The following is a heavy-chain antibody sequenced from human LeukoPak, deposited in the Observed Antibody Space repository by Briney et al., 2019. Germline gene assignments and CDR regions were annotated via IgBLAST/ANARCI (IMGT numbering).Heavy chain of an antibody. Sequence: SETLSLTCAVYGGSFSGYYWSWIRQPPGKGLEWIGEINHSGSTSYNPSLKSRVTMSIDTSKNQFSLKLSSVTAADTAIYYCARDAKYYYGSRTYFFFEYWGQGTLLTVSS. V-gene: IGHV4-34*01. D-gene: IGHD3-10*01. J-gene: IGHJ4*02. CDR1: GGSFSGYY. CDR3: ARDAKYYYGSRTYFFFEY. CDR2: INHSGST.